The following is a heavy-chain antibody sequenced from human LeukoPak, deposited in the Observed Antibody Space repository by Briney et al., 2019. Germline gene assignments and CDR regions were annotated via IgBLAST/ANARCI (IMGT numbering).Heavy chain of an antibody. CDR2: ISGSGGST. Sequence: GGSLRLSCAASGFTFSSYAMSWVRQAPGKGLEWVSAISGSGGSTYYADCVKGRFTISRDNSKNTLYLQMNSLRAEDTAVYYCAKGDYDFWSGPLDYWGQGTLVTVSS. D-gene: IGHD3-3*01. J-gene: IGHJ4*02. V-gene: IGHV3-23*01. CDR3: AKGDYDFWSGPLDY. CDR1: GFTFSSYA.